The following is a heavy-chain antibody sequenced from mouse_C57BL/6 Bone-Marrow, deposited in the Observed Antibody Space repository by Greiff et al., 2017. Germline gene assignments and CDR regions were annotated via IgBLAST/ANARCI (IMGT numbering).Heavy chain of an antibody. D-gene: IGHD2-4*01. CDR1: GYAFSSSW. CDR3: ARYYYDYPYFDY. CDR2: IYPGDGDT. V-gene: IGHV1-82*01. J-gene: IGHJ2*01. Sequence: QVQLQQSGPELVKPGASVKISCKASGYAFSSSWMNWVKQRPGKGLEWIGRIYPGDGDTNYNGKFKGKATLTADKSSSTAYMQLSSLTSEDSAVYFCARYYYDYPYFDYWGQGTTLTVSS.